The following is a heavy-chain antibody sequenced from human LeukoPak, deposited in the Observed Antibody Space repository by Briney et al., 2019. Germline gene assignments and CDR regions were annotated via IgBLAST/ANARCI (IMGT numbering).Heavy chain of an antibody. CDR1: GFTFSSYA. CDR2: ISGSGGST. D-gene: IGHD2-2*01. Sequence: GGSLRLSCAASGFTFSSYAMSWVRQAPGKGLEWVSAISGSGGSTYYADSVKGRFTTSRDNSKNTLYLQMNSLRAEDTAVYYCAKYCSSTSCYGYWGQGTLVTVSS. CDR3: AKYCSSTSCYGY. V-gene: IGHV3-23*01. J-gene: IGHJ4*02.